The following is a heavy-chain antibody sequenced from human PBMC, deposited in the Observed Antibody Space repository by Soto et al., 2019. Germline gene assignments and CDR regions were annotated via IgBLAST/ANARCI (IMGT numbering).Heavy chain of an antibody. CDR2: ISAYNGNT. CDR1: GYTFTSYG. Sequence: ASVKVSCKASGYTFTSYGISWVRHAPGQGLEWMGWISAYNGNTNYAQKLQGRVTMTTDTSTSTAYMELRSLRSDDTAVYYCARVREAFGYSGYYFDYWGQGTLVTVSS. V-gene: IGHV1-18*01. D-gene: IGHD3-22*01. J-gene: IGHJ4*02. CDR3: ARVREAFGYSGYYFDY.